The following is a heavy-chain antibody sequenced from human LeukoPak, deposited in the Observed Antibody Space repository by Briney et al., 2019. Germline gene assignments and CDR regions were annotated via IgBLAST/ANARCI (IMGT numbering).Heavy chain of an antibody. J-gene: IGHJ4*02. Sequence: PGGSLRLSCAASGFTFSSYEMNRVRQAPGKGLEWVSYISSSGSTIYYADSVKGRFTISRDNAKNSLYLQMNSLRAEDTAVYYCTRKTDYGDYSDYWGQGTLVTVSS. CDR3: TRKTDYGDYSDY. D-gene: IGHD4-17*01. CDR2: ISSSGSTI. V-gene: IGHV3-48*03. CDR1: GFTFSSYE.